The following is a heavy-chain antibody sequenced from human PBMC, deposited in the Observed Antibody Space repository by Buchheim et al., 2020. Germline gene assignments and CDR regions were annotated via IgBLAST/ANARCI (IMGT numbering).Heavy chain of an antibody. Sequence: EVQLVESGGGLVKPGGSLRLSCAASGFTFSSYSMNWVRQAPGKGLEWVSSISSSSSYIYYADSVKGRFTISRDNAKNSLYLQLNSLRAEDTAVYYCARARATISHPSISAIYGMDVWGQGTT. V-gene: IGHV3-21*01. CDR1: GFTFSSYS. CDR3: ARARATISHPSISAIYGMDV. CDR2: ISSSSSYI. D-gene: IGHD5-12*01. J-gene: IGHJ6*02.